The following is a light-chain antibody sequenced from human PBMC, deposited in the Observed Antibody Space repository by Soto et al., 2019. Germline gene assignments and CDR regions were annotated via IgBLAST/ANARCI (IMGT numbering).Light chain of an antibody. V-gene: IGKV1-5*01. CDR2: DAS. CDR3: QQYNSYPWT. CDR1: QSISSW. Sequence: DIQMTQSPSTLSASVGDRVTITCRASQSISSWLAWYQQKPGKAPKLLIYDASSLESGVPSRFSGSGSGTEFTLTISSLQPDEFATYYCQQYNSYPWTFGQGTKVEI. J-gene: IGKJ1*01.